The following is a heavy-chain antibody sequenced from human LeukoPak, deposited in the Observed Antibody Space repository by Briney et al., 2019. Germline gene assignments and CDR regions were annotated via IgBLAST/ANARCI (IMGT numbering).Heavy chain of an antibody. CDR2: ISSSSSTI. CDR3: AKDRTGDYYYGMDV. J-gene: IGHJ6*02. D-gene: IGHD3-10*01. CDR1: GFTFSSYS. V-gene: IGHV3-48*01. Sequence: GGSLRLSCAASGFTFSSYSMNWVRQAPGKGLEWVSYISSSSSTIYYADSVKGRFTISRDNSKNTLYLQMNSLRAEDTAVYYCAKDRTGDYYYGMDVWGQGTTVTVSS.